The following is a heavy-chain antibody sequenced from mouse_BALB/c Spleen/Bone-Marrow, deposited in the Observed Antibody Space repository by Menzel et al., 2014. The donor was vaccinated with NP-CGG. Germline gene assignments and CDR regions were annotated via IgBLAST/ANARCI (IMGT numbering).Heavy chain of an antibody. Sequence: LMESGPELKKPGETVKISCKASGYTFTTYGMNWVKQAPGKGLKWMGWINTYTGEPTYADDFKGRFAFSLETSTSTAYFQIKNLKNEDTATYFCARVFPRRYYFDYWGQGTTLTGSS. D-gene: IGHD1-1*01. V-gene: IGHV9-3-1*01. CDR3: ARVFPRRYYFDY. CDR2: INTYTGEP. J-gene: IGHJ2*01. CDR1: GYTFTTYG.